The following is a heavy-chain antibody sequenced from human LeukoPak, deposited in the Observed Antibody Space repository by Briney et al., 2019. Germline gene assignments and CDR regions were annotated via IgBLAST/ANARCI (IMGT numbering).Heavy chain of an antibody. D-gene: IGHD4-17*01. V-gene: IGHV3-21*01. Sequence: PGGSLRLSCAASGFTFDDYAMHWVRQAPGKGLEWVSSISSSSSYIYYADSVKGRFTISRDNAKNSLYLQMNSLRAEDTAVYYCARVLADYGDYIGFDYWGQGTLVTVSS. CDR2: ISSSSSYI. J-gene: IGHJ4*02. CDR3: ARVLADYGDYIGFDY. CDR1: GFTFDDYA.